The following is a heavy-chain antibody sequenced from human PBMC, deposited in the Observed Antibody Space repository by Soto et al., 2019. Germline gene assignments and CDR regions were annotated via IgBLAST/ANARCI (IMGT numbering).Heavy chain of an antibody. J-gene: IGHJ3*02. D-gene: IGHD3-22*01. Sequence: SVKVSCKASGLTFIDSAVQWVRQTRGHRLEWIGWIVVGSGNTNYAQEFHGRVTITRDMSTNTVYMEMSSLTSEDSAVFHCAAVGLTSSYDSSGYYVDGLDTWGQGTRVTVS. V-gene: IGHV1-58*01. CDR2: IVVGSGNT. CDR3: AAVGLTSSYDSSGYYVDGLDT. CDR1: GLTFIDSA.